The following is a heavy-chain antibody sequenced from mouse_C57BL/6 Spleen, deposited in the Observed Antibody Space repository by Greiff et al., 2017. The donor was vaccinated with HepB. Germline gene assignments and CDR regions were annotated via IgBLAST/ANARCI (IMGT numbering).Heavy chain of an antibody. Sequence: EVKLMESGPELVKPGASVKIPCKASGYTFTDYNMDWVKQSHGKSLEWIGDINPNNGGTIYNQKFKGKATLTVDKSSSTAYMELRSLTSEDTAVYYCARRGNSNYLAWFAYWGQGTLVTVSA. CDR2: INPNNGGT. CDR1: GYTFTDYN. V-gene: IGHV1-18*01. J-gene: IGHJ3*01. CDR3: ARRGNSNYLAWFAY. D-gene: IGHD2-5*01.